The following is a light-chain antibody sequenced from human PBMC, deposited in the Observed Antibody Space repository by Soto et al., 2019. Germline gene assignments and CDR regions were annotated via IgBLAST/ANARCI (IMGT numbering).Light chain of an antibody. CDR2: GAS. CDR3: QQYGSSPRT. Sequence: EIVLTQSPGTLSMSPGERATLSCRASQSISSNYLAWYQQKPGQAPRLLIYGASSRATGIPDRFSGSGSGTDFTLTISRLEAEDFPVYYCQQYGSSPRTFVQGTKVEFK. J-gene: IGKJ1*01. CDR1: QSISSNY. V-gene: IGKV3-20*01.